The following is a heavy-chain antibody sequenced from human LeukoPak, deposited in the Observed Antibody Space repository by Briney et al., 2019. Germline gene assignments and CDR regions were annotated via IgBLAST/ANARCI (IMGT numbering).Heavy chain of an antibody. V-gene: IGHV7-4-1*02. CDR1: GYTFINYA. CDR3: ARDEADDGDAFDI. D-gene: IGHD1-1*01. CDR2: INTHTGNP. J-gene: IGHJ3*02. Sequence: ASVKVSCKASGYTFINYALKWVRQAPGQWLELMGWINTHTGNPAYAQGFTGRFVFSLDTSVNTAYLQISGLEAEDTALYYCARDEADDGDAFDIWGQGTMVTVSS.